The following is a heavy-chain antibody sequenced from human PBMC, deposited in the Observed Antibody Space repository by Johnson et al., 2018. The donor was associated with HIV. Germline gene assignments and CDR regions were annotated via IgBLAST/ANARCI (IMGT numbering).Heavy chain of an antibody. CDR1: GFTFDDYT. CDR3: TKDYYEFWSGSRSDETFDV. D-gene: IGHD3-3*01. CDR2: ITWDGGST. J-gene: IGHJ3*01. V-gene: IGHV3-43*01. Sequence: VQLVESGGGLVQPGGSLRLSCAVSGFTFDDYTMHWVRQPPGKGLEWVSLITWDGGSTYYADSVKGRFTISRDNSKNSLYLQMKSLRSEDTALYYCTKDYYEFWSGSRSDETFDVWGHGTMVTVSS.